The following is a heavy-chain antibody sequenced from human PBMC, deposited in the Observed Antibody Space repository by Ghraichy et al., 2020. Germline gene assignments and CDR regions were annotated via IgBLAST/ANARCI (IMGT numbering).Heavy chain of an antibody. CDR1: GFPFSSYA. D-gene: IGHD6-19*01. CDR3: AKSSEGGVYSSGLIDY. J-gene: IGHJ4*02. CDR2: ISGSGGST. V-gene: IGHV3-23*01. Sequence: GESLNISCAASGFPFSSYAMSWVRQAPGKGLEWVSAISGSGGSTYYADSVKGRFTISRDNSKNTLYLQMNSLRAEDTAVYYCAKSSEGGVYSSGLIDYWGQGTLVTVSS.